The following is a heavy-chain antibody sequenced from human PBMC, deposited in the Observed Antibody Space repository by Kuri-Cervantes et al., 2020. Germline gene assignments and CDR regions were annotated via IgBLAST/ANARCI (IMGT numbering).Heavy chain of an antibody. CDR2: IYYSGST. Sequence: GSLRLSCAASGFTFSSYAMSWVRQAPGKGLEWIGYIYYSGSTYYNPSLKSRVTISVDTSKNQFSLKLSSVTAADTAVYYCASSGRDNFWSGYGVGGYYYYYMDVWGKGTTVTVSS. J-gene: IGHJ6*03. V-gene: IGHV4-59*08. D-gene: IGHD3-3*01. CDR1: GFTFSSYA. CDR3: ASSGRDNFWSGYGVGGYYYYYMDV.